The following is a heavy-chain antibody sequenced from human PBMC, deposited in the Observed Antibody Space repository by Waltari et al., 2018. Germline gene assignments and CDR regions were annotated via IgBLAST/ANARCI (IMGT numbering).Heavy chain of an antibody. CDR3: ARDTSSRVTIFGVVIMYYYYGMDV. V-gene: IGHV3-30*01. CDR1: GFTFSSYA. J-gene: IGHJ6*02. D-gene: IGHD3-3*01. Sequence: QVQLVESGGGVVQPGRSLRLSCAASGFTFSSYAMQWVRQAPGKGLEGVAVISYDGINKYYPDAVKGRSTISRDNSTNTLYLQMNSLRAEDTAVYYCARDTSSRVTIFGVVIMYYYYGMDVWGQGTTVTVSS. CDR2: ISYDGINK.